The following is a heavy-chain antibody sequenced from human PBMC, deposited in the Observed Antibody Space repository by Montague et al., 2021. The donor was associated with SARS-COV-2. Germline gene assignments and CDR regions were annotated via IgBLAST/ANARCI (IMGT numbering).Heavy chain of an antibody. D-gene: IGHD1-1*01. V-gene: IGHV4-39*01. CDR2: VHYSGRP. Sequence: SESRSLTCTVSGDSISSSSYKWGWIHQPPGKGLEWIGSVHYSGRPYYNPSLKSRVTIYVDTSKNQLSLKLSSVTAADTAVYYCTRHVHMTWPEPSPGFDYWGQGTLVTVSS. CDR3: TRHVHMTWPEPSPGFDY. J-gene: IGHJ4*02. CDR1: GDSISSSSYK.